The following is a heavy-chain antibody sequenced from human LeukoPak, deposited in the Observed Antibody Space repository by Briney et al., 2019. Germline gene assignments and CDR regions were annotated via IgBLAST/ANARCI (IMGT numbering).Heavy chain of an antibody. V-gene: IGHV3-33*01. CDR2: IWYDGSQR. CDR3: VRGADMNYNFENSFYFDS. CDR1: GFTMKNFG. J-gene: IGHJ4*02. Sequence: GTPLRLSCAVSGFTMKNFGMHWVRQAPGKGLEWVAVIWYDGSQRHYIDSVKGRFAISRENSMNTLSLEMNGLRVEDTAVYYCVRGADMNYNFENSFYFDSWGQGALVIVSS. D-gene: IGHD3-3*01.